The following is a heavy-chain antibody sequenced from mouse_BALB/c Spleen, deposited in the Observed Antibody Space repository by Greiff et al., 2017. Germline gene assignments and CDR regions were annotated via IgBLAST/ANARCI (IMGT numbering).Heavy chain of an antibody. CDR3: ARAYYYGSSPWFAY. CDR2: IWSGGST. Sequence: QVQLKESGPGLVQPSQSLSITCTVSGFSLTSYGVHWVRQSPGKGLEWLGVIWSGGSTDYNAAFISRLSISKDNSKSQVFFKMNSLQANDTAIYYCARAYYYGSSPWFAYWGQGTLVTVSA. J-gene: IGHJ3*01. V-gene: IGHV2-2*02. D-gene: IGHD1-1*01. CDR1: GFSLTSYG.